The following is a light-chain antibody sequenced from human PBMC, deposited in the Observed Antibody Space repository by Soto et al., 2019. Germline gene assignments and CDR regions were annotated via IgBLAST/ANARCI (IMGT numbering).Light chain of an antibody. J-gene: IGLJ2*01. CDR1: SSDVGDYNF. CDR3: SSFAASHVV. Sequence: QSALTQSPSASGSPGQSITVSCTGTSSDVGDYNFVPWYQQHPGKAPKLLIYEVTKRPSGVPDRFSGSKSGNTASLTVSGLQSEDEADYYCSSFAASHVVFGGGTKLTVL. CDR2: EVT. V-gene: IGLV2-8*01.